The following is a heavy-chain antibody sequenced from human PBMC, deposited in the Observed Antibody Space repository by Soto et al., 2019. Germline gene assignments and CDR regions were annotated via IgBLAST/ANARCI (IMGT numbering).Heavy chain of an antibody. CDR2: ISGSGGST. V-gene: IGHV3-23*01. J-gene: IGHJ4*02. Sequence: EVQLLESGGGLVQPGGSLRLSCAASGFTFSSYAMSWVRQAPGKGLEWVSAISGSGGSTYYADSVKGRFTISRDNSKNTLYLRMNSLRAEDTAVYYCAKDGLGFGELPYSDYRGQGTLVTVSS. CDR1: GFTFSSYA. D-gene: IGHD3-10*01. CDR3: AKDGLGFGELPYSDY.